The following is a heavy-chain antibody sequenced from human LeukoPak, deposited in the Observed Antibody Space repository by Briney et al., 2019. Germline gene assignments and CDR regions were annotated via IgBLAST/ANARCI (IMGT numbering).Heavy chain of an antibody. CDR2: IYTSGST. D-gene: IGHD2-2*01. CDR3: AREGKVCSSTSCLYYFDY. Sequence: PSETLSLTCTVSGYSISSSYYWSWIRQPAGKGLEWIGRIYTSGSTNYNPSLKSRVTMSVDTSKNQFSLKLSSVTAADTAVYYCAREGKVCSSTSCLYYFDYWGQGTLVTVSS. J-gene: IGHJ4*02. CDR1: GYSISSSYY. V-gene: IGHV4-4*07.